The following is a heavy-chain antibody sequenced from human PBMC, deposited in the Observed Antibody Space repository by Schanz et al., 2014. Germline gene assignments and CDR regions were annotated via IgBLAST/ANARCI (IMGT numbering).Heavy chain of an antibody. CDR1: GFTFSDHY. D-gene: IGHD3-10*01. CDR2: NGDGTNA. Sequence: VQLVESGGGLVQPGGSLRLSCAASGFTFSDHYMDWVRQVPGKGLEWVSCTNGDGTNAKYADSVKGRFTISRDNAKNSMYLHMKSLRGEDTAVYYCARDNYYGSGSCAYWGQGTLXTVSS. J-gene: IGHJ4*02. CDR3: ARDNYYGSGSCAY. V-gene: IGHV3-11*06.